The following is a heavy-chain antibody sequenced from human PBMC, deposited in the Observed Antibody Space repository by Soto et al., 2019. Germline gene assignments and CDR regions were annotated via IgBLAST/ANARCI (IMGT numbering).Heavy chain of an antibody. CDR2: IFYSGCT. CDR1: GGSLSSTSYY. Sequence: AETLTLTCTASGGSLSSTSYYWGWIRPPPGPGLEWIGCIFYSGCTYYNPHLKCCITISVDTSKSQFSLKRSSVTAADTAVYYCARQSLDTAMVVSYYYYYGMDVGGKGTRVTVSS. D-gene: IGHD5-18*01. V-gene: IGHV4-39*01. CDR3: ARQSLDTAMVVSYYYYYGMDV. J-gene: IGHJ6*04.